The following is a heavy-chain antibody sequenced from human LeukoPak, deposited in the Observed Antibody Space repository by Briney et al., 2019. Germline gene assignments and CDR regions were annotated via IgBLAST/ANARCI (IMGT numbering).Heavy chain of an antibody. D-gene: IGHD1-1*01. J-gene: IGHJ4*02. CDR2: IYYSGST. CDR1: GGSISSTTYY. V-gene: IGHV4-31*03. CDR3: ARAWYNWKTLDY. Sequence: PSETLSLTCTVSGGSISSTTYYWGWIRQPPGKGLEWIGYIYYSGSTYYNPSLKSRVTISVDTSKNQFSLKLSSVTAADTAVYYCARAWYNWKTLDYWGQGTLVTVSS.